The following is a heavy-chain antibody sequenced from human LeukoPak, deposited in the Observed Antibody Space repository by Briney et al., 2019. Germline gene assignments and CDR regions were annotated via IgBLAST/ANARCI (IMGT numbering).Heavy chain of an antibody. CDR1: GFTFSSYS. Sequence: GGSLRLSCTASGFTFSSYSMNWVRRAPGKGLEWVSSISSSSSYIYYADSVRGRFTISRDNAKNSLYLHMNSLRAEDTAVYYCGKYYGDNYYYFYMDVWGKGTTVTVSS. CDR3: GKYYGDNYYYFYMDV. CDR2: ISSSSSYI. J-gene: IGHJ6*03. V-gene: IGHV3-21*01. D-gene: IGHD4-17*01.